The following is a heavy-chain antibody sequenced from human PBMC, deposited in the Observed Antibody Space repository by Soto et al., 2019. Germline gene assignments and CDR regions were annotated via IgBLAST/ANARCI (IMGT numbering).Heavy chain of an antibody. J-gene: IGHJ5*02. Sequence: QVQLVQSGAEVKKPGASVRVSCKASGYTFTSYDINWVRQATGQGLEWMGWMNPNNGNTGYAQKFQGRVTMPRSTSISTADMELSSLRSEDTAVYYCARGERGGSYVDPWGQGTPVTVSS. CDR1: GYTFTSYD. CDR2: MNPNNGNT. CDR3: ARGERGGSYVDP. V-gene: IGHV1-8*01. D-gene: IGHD1-26*01.